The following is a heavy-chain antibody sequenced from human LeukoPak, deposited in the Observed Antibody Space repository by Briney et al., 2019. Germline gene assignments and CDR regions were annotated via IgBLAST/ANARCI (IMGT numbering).Heavy chain of an antibody. CDR1: GFTLSSYG. Sequence: PGGSLRLSCAASGFTLSSYGMHWVRQAPGKGLEGVAVIWYDGSNKYYADSVKGRFTISRDNSKNTLYLQMNSLRAEDTAVYYCARGGSGWPFDYWGQGTLVTVSS. D-gene: IGHD6-19*01. V-gene: IGHV3-33*01. J-gene: IGHJ4*02. CDR2: IWYDGSNK. CDR3: ARGGSGWPFDY.